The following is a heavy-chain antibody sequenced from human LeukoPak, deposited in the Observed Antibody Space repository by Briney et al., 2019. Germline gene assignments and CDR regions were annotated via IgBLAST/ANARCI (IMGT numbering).Heavy chain of an antibody. V-gene: IGHV3-53*01. D-gene: IGHD4-17*01. J-gene: IGHJ4*02. Sequence: GLLSLSFEASWFPLHRKHMTWVRAAPGKRLQWISFSYTGGNTYYSDSVKGRFTVSRDTSKNTLYLQMDSLRDEDTGVYRCAAGDGGDYPDFDCWGPGTLVTVSS. CDR1: WFPLHRKH. CDR3: AAGDGGDYPDFDC. CDR2: SYTGGNT.